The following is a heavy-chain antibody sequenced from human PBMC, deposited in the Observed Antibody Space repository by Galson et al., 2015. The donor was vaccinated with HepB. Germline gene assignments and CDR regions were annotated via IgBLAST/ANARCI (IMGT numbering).Heavy chain of an antibody. CDR2: ISSYNGDT. CDR3: ARDHTVATRNYFDP. D-gene: IGHD5-12*01. CDR1: GYKLSNYG. V-gene: IGHV1-18*01. Sequence: SVKVSCKASGYKLSNYGINWLRQAPGQGLEWVGWISSYNGDTNYAKKFHGRLSMTTDTSTNTAYMELRSLRSDDTAVYYCARDHTVATRNYFDPWGQGTLVTVSS. J-gene: IGHJ5*02.